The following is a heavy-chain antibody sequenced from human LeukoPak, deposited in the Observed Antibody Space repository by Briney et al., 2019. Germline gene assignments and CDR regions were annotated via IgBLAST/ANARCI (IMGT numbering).Heavy chain of an antibody. Sequence: GGSLRLSCAASGFAFSSYWMTWVRQAPGKGLEWVANIKPDGSGKNYVDSVKGRFTISRDNAKNSLYLQMRGLRVEDTAVYYCSSQPAALDLDCWGQGALVTVSS. CDR3: SSQPAALDLDC. D-gene: IGHD6-13*01. J-gene: IGHJ4*02. CDR1: GFAFSSYW. V-gene: IGHV3-7*01. CDR2: IKPDGSGK.